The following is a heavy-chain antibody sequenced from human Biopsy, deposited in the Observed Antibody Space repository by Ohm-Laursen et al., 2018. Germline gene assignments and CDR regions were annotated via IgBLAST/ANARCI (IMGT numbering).Heavy chain of an antibody. V-gene: IGHV1-46*01. J-gene: IGHJ4*02. Sequence: GASVKVSCKTSGYTFTSCYMHWVRQAPGQGLEWMGVMTPIPTYAQKFQGRLTLTRDTSTSTVYMELSSLRSEDTAIYYCARRDSLDYWGQGTLVTVSS. CDR2: MTPIP. CDR1: GYTFTSCY. CDR3: ARRDSLDY.